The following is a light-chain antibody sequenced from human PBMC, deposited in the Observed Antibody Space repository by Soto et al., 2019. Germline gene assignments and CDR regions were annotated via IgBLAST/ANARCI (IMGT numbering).Light chain of an antibody. Sequence: EIVLTQSPATLSLSPGEIATLSCRASQSVSSYLAWYQQRPGQAPSLLIYDASSRATGIPTRFSGSGSGTDFTLTISSLEPEDFAVYYCQQRSNWPIAFGPGTKVDIK. CDR2: DAS. J-gene: IGKJ3*01. V-gene: IGKV3-11*01. CDR1: QSVSSY. CDR3: QQRSNWPIA.